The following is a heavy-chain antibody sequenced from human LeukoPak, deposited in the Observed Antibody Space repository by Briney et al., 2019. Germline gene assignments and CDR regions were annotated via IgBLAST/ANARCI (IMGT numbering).Heavy chain of an antibody. CDR2: IIPILGIA. V-gene: IGHV1-69*02. Sequence: SVKVSCKASGGTFSIYTISWVRQAPGQGLEWMGRIIPILGIANYAQKFQGRVTITADKSTSTAYMELSSLRSEDTAVYYCARNVGATTGEYFQHWGQGTLVTVSS. CDR1: GGTFSIYT. CDR3: ARNVGATTGEYFQH. D-gene: IGHD1-26*01. J-gene: IGHJ1*01.